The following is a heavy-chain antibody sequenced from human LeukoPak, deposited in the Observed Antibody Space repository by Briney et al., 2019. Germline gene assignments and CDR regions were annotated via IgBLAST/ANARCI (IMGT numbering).Heavy chain of an antibody. CDR3: ARDRALRGVDY. V-gene: IGHV3-48*03. Sequence: HSGGSLRLSCAVSGFTFSSYEMNWVRQAPGKGLEWVSYICSSGTTTHFPDSVKGRYTVSRDNAKNALYLQMHSLRAEDTAIYYCARDRALRGVDYWGQGTLVTVSS. CDR2: ICSSGTTT. J-gene: IGHJ4*02. CDR1: GFTFSSYE.